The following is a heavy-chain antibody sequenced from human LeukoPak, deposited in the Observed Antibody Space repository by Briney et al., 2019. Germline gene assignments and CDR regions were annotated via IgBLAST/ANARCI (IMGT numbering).Heavy chain of an antibody. CDR1: GFTFSSYS. D-gene: IGHD3-10*01. CDR2: IKQDGSEK. CDR3: ARSLAAELLWFGESGFDY. J-gene: IGHJ4*02. Sequence: PGGSLRLACAASGFTFSSYSMNWVRQAPGKGLEWVANIKQDGSEKYYVDSVKGRFTISRDNAKNSLYLQMNSLRAEDTAVYYCARSLAAELLWFGESGFDYWGQGTLVTVSS. V-gene: IGHV3-7*01.